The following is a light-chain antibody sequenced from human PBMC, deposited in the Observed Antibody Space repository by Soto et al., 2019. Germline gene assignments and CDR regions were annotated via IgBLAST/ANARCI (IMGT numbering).Light chain of an antibody. V-gene: IGLV1-47*02. CDR3: AAWDDSLSGRV. J-gene: IGLJ3*02. CDR1: GSNIGPNY. Sequence: QSVLTQPPSASGTPWQRVTMSCSGSGSNIGPNYVYWFQQFPGTAPKLLIYNNDQRPSGVPDRFSGSKSGTSASLDISGLRSEDEADYYCAAWDDSLSGRVFGGGTKLTVL. CDR2: NND.